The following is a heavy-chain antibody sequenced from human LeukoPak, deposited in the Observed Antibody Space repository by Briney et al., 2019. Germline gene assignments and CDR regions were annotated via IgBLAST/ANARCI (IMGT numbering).Heavy chain of an antibody. Sequence: SVXXSFKAAXXTFTXXXXHWVXXAXXQXLEWMGWINAGNGNTKYSQKFQGRVTITRDTSASTAYMELSSLRSEDTAVYYCASSSSGFDYWGQGTLVTVSS. CDR3: ASSSSGFDY. D-gene: IGHD6-13*01. V-gene: IGHV1-3*01. CDR1: XXTFTXXX. CDR2: INAGNGNT. J-gene: IGHJ4*02.